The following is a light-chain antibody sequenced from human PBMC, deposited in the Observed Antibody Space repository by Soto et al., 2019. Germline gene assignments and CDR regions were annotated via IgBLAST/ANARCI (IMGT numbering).Light chain of an antibody. V-gene: IGLV1-47*01. CDR2: RND. Sequence: QSVLTQPPSASGTPGQRVTISCSGSSSHIAWYQHLPGTFPKLLIYRNDQRPSGVPDRFSGSKSGTSASLAISGLRSEDEADYYCAAWDDSLSGPYVFGTGTKLTVL. CDR3: AAWDDSLSGPYV. CDR1: SSHIA. J-gene: IGLJ1*01.